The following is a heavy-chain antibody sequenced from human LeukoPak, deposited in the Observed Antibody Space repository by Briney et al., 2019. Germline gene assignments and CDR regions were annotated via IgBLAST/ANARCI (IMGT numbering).Heavy chain of an antibody. J-gene: IGHJ3*02. V-gene: IGHV3-15*01. Sequence: GGSLRLSCAASGFTFGNAWMSWVRQAPGKGLEWVGRIKRKTNGGTTDYGAPVKGRFTISRDDSKNTLYLQMNSLKTEDTAVYYCTTHDYYGSGTFDIWGQGTMVTVSS. D-gene: IGHD3-10*01. CDR2: IKRKTNGGTT. CDR1: GFTFGNAW. CDR3: TTHDYYGSGTFDI.